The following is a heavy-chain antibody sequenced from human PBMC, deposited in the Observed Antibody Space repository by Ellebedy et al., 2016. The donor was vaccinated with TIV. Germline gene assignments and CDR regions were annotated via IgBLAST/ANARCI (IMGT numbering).Heavy chain of an antibody. Sequence: PGGSLRLSCTASGFKFSAYRVNWVRQAPGKGLEWVANIKQDGSEKWYVDSVKGLFTISRDNAKNSLYLQMNSLRAEDTAVYYCARAGKPLDYWGQGTLVTVSS. CDR1: GFKFSAYR. CDR2: IKQDGSEK. CDR3: ARAGKPLDY. V-gene: IGHV3-7*01. J-gene: IGHJ4*02.